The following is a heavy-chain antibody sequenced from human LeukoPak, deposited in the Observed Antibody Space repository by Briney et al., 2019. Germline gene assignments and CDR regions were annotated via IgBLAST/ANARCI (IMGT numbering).Heavy chain of an antibody. CDR3: ARGPGGGGAFDI. D-gene: IGHD3-10*01. CDR2: TYYRSKWYN. V-gene: IGHV6-1*01. CDR1: GDSVSSNTAA. J-gene: IGHJ3*02. Sequence: SQTLSLTCVISGDSVSSNTAAWNWIRQSPSRGLEWLGRTYYRSKWYNDYAVSVKSRITINPETSKNQFSLQLNSVTPDDTAVYYCARGPGGGGAFDIWGQGTMVTVSS.